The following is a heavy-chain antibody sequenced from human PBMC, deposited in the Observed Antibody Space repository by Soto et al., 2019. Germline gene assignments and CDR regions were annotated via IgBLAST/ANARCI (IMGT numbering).Heavy chain of an antibody. V-gene: IGHV3-30*18. J-gene: IGHJ5*02. D-gene: IGHD3-22*01. CDR3: AKEWDESSGYYSLGCGP. CDR1: GFTFSSYG. CDR2: ISYDGSNK. Sequence: GGSLRLSCAASGFTFSSYGMHWVRQAPGKGLEWVAVISYDGSNKYYADSVKGRFTISRDNSKNTLYLQMNSLRAEDTAVYYCAKEWDESSGYYSLGCGPWGQGSLVTVSS.